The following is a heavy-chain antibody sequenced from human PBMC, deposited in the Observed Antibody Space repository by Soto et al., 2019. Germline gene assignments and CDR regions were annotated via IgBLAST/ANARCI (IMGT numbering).Heavy chain of an antibody. D-gene: IGHD3-10*01. CDR2: INHSGST. J-gene: IGHJ4*02. CDR1: GGSFSGFY. Sequence: SETLSLTCAVYGGSFSGFYWSWIRQPPGKGLEWIGEINHSGSTNYNPSLKSRVTISEDTSKNQFSLKLSSVTAADTAVYYCARENREVRGVIDYWGQGTLVTVSS. V-gene: IGHV4-34*01. CDR3: ARENREVRGVIDY.